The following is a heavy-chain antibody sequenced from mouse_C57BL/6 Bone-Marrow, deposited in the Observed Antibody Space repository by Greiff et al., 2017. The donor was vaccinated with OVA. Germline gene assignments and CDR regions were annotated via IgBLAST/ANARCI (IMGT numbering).Heavy chain of an antibody. CDR3: ARSRLRRGAY. CDR1: GYTFTSSG. CDR2: IYPRSGTT. D-gene: IGHD2-4*01. V-gene: IGHV1-81*01. J-gene: IGHJ3*01. Sequence: QVQLQQSGAELARPGASVKLSCKASGYTFTSSGISWVKQRTGQGLEWIGEIYPRSGTTYYNEKFKGKATLTADKSSSTAYMDLRSLTSEASAVYFCARSRLRRGAYWGQGTLVTVSA.